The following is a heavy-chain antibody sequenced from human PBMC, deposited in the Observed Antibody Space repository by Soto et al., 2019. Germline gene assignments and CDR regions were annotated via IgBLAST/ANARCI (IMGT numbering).Heavy chain of an antibody. CDR1: GFSLSTSGVG. CDR3: AHRPSSCSGGSCNSGFDY. V-gene: IGHV2-5*02. J-gene: IGHJ4*02. Sequence: QITLKESGPTLVKPTQTLTLTCTFSGFSLSTSGVGVGWIRQPPGKALEWLALIYWDDDKRYSPSLKSRLTITQHTLKHKHVLTITNIEPRDTATYYWAHRPSSCSGGSCNSGFDYWGQGPLVTVSS. CDR2: IYWDDDK. D-gene: IGHD2-15*01.